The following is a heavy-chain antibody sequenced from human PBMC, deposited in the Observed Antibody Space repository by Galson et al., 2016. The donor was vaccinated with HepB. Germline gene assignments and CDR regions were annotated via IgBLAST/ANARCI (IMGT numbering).Heavy chain of an antibody. D-gene: IGHD2-2*01. CDR3: ATTDIVLIPAAGSGSFNWFDP. V-gene: IGHV4-4*02. J-gene: IGHJ5*02. CDR1: GVSIKTSNW. Sequence: ETLSLTCAVSGVSIKTSNWWSWVRQPPGKGLEWIGEIYHSGSTHYNPSPKSPVTMSVDKSKNQFSLKLSSVTAPDTAVYYWATTDIVLIPAAGSGSFNWFDPWGRGTLVTVSS. CDR2: IYHSGST.